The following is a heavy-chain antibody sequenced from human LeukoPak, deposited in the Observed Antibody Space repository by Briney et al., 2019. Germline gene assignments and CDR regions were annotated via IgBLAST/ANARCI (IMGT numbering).Heavy chain of an antibody. CDR2: INHSGST. CDR3: ARLVNNSERSGYYALNWLSYPYYFDY. V-gene: IGHV4-34*01. D-gene: IGHD3-3*01. Sequence: SETLSLTCAVYGGSFSGYYWSWIRQPPGKGLEWIGEINHSGSTNYNPSLKSRVTISVDTSKNQFSLKLSSVTAADTAVYYCARLVNNSERSGYYALNWLSYPYYFDYWGQGTLVTVSS. CDR1: GGSFSGYY. J-gene: IGHJ4*02.